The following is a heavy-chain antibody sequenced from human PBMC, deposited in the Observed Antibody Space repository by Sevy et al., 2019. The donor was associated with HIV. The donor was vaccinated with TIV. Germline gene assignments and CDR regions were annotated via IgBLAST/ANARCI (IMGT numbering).Heavy chain of an antibody. D-gene: IGHD1-26*01. CDR2: IRSKAYGGTT. Sequence: GGSLRLSCRASGFTFDDYTMSWVRQAPGKGLEWVAFIRSKAYGGTTERAASVKGRFTISRDESKSIAYLQMNSLKTEDTAVYYCTRVEGAADWGMDVWGQGTTVTVSS. CDR3: TRVEGAADWGMDV. CDR1: GFTFDDYT. J-gene: IGHJ6*02. V-gene: IGHV3-49*04.